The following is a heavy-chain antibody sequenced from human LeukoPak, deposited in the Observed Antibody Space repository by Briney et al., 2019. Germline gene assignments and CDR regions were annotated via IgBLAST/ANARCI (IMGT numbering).Heavy chain of an antibody. J-gene: IGHJ6*02. V-gene: IGHV3-21*01. CDR2: ISSSSSHI. CDR3: ARAYDHFWSAYYRDYGMDV. D-gene: IGHD3-3*01. CDR1: GFTFSSYT. Sequence: GGSLRLSCVASGFTFSSYTLSWVRQGPGKGLEWVPSISSSSSHIYYADSVKGRFTISRDNARNSVYLQTNSLRAEDTAVYYCARAYDHFWSAYYRDYGMDVWGQGTAVTVS.